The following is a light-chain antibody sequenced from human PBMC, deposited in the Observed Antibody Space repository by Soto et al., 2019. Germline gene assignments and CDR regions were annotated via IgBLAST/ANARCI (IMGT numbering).Light chain of an antibody. J-gene: IGLJ1*01. CDR1: SSDVGGYNY. CDR2: EVS. Sequence: QSVLTQPASVSGSPGQSITISCTGTSSDVGGYNYVSWYQQHPGEAPKLMIYEVSNQPSGVSNRFSGSKSGNTASLTISGLQAEDEADYYCSSYTSSDPYVFGKGTKVTVL. CDR3: SSYTSSDPYV. V-gene: IGLV2-14*01.